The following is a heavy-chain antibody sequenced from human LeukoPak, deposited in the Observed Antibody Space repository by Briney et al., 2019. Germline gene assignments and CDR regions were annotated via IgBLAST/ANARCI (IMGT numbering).Heavy chain of an antibody. J-gene: IGHJ6*03. CDR1: GGSSSSYY. V-gene: IGHV4-34*01. Sequence: KPSENLSLTCTVSGGSSSSYYWSWIRQAAGKGLEWIGEINHSGSTNYNPSLKSRVNISVDTSKNQVSLKLSSVTAADTAVYYCARGSGYDYSVFYMDVWGKGTTVTVSS. CDR3: ARGSGYDYSVFYMDV. D-gene: IGHD5-12*01. CDR2: INHSGST.